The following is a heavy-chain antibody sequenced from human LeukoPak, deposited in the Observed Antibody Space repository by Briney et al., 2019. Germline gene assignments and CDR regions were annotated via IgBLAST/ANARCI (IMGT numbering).Heavy chain of an antibody. D-gene: IGHD2-15*01. J-gene: IGHJ5*02. Sequence: ASVTVSCTASGYTFTGYYMHCVRQAPGQGLEWIGWINPNSGGTNYAQKFQGRVTMARDTSISTAYMELSRLRSDDTAVYYCASGLYCSGGSYYDNWFDPWGQGTLVTVSS. CDR1: GYTFTGYY. V-gene: IGHV1-2*02. CDR2: INPNSGGT. CDR3: ASGLYCSGGSYYDNWFDP.